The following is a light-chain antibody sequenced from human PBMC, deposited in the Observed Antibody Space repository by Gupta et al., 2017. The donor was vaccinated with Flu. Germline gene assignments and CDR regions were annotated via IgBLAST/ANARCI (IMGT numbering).Light chain of an antibody. CDR2: EVI. CDR1: SSDVGGYNY. V-gene: IGLV2-14*01. Sequence: QSALTQPASVSGSPGQSITISCTGTSSDVGGYNYVSWYQHHPGKAPKLMIYEVINRPAGVSNRFSGSKSGNTASLTISGLQAEDEADYYCSSDTSSNSVEFGGGTKLTVL. CDR3: SSDTSSNSVE. J-gene: IGLJ3*02.